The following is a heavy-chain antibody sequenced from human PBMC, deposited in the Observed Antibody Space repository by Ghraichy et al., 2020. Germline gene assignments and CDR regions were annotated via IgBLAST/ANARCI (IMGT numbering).Heavy chain of an antibody. V-gene: IGHV3-23*01. CDR2: ISGSGGST. D-gene: IGHD3-22*01. J-gene: IGHJ3*02. CDR3: AKDYYYYDSSGYSGPDAFDI. CDR1: GFTFSSYA. Sequence: GGSLRLSCAASGFTFSSYAMSWVRQAPGKGLEWVSAISGSGGSTYYADSVKGRFTISRDNSKNTLYLQMNSLRAEDTAVYYCAKDYYYYDSSGYSGPDAFDIWGQGTMVTVSS.